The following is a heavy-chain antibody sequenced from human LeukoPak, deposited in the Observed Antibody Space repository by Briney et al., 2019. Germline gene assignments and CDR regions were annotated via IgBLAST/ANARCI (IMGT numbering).Heavy chain of an antibody. CDR3: ARGRDSAYYYSFDY. Sequence: ASVKVSCKASGCTLTGYYMHWVRQAPGQGLEWMGWINPNSCGTNYAQKFQGRVTMTSDTSISTAYMQLSILRSDDTAVYYCARGRDSAYYYSFDYWGQGTLVTVSS. CDR1: GCTLTGYY. D-gene: IGHD3-22*01. V-gene: IGHV1-2*02. J-gene: IGHJ4*02. CDR2: INPNSCGT.